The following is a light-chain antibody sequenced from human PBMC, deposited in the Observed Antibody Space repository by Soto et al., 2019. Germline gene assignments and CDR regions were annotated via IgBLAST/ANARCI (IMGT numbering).Light chain of an antibody. CDR2: EVS. CDR3: SSYTSSGTYV. Sequence: SVLTQPASVSGSPGQSITISCTGTSSEVGSYDYVSWYQQHPGKAPKLMIYEVSNRPSGVSNRFSGSKSGNTASLTISGLQAEDEADYYCSSYTSSGTYVFGAGTKVTVL. V-gene: IGLV2-14*01. J-gene: IGLJ1*01. CDR1: SSEVGSYDY.